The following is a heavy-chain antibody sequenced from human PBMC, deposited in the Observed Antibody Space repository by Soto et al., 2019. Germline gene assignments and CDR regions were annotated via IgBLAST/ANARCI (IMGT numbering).Heavy chain of an antibody. CDR2: ISPDGSLT. CDR1: AYPFSGNS. J-gene: IGHJ4*02. V-gene: IGHV3-30-3*01. Sequence: GGPVRLSCTASAYPFSGNSMLCVREAPGKGLEWVALISPDGSLTFYADSVRGRFTVSRDNSRNTAYLQMNILRAEDTSLYLCATDIDDTWLLNSWGQGTLVTVSS. CDR3: ATDIDDTWLLNS. D-gene: IGHD5-12*01.